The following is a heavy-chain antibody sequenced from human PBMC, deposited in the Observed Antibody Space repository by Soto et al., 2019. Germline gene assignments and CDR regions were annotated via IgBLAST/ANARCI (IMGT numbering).Heavy chain of an antibody. CDR1: GYTFSSYD. D-gene: IGHD6-19*01. CDR3: ATSGGGWYLY. V-gene: IGHV1-8*01. Sequence: QVQLVQSGAEVKKPGASVKVSCKASGYTFSSYDINWVRQATGQGLEWMGWLNPNSGDTGYAQKFQGRVTPTRNTSINPAYIELSSLTSDDTAVYYCATSGGGWYLYWGQGTLVTVSS. CDR2: LNPNSGDT. J-gene: IGHJ4*02.